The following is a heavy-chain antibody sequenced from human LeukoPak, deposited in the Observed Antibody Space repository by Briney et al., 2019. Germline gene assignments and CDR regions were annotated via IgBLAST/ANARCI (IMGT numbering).Heavy chain of an antibody. CDR2: IYTSGST. V-gene: IGHV4-61*02. Sequence: SETLSLACTVSGGSISSGSYYWSWIRQPAGKGLEWIGRIYTSGSTNYNPSLKSRVTISVDTSKNQFSLKLSSVTAADTAVYYCARGNWGLYYYYYMDVWGKGTTVTVSS. CDR1: GGSISSGSYY. CDR3: ARGNWGLYYYYYMDV. J-gene: IGHJ6*03. D-gene: IGHD7-27*01.